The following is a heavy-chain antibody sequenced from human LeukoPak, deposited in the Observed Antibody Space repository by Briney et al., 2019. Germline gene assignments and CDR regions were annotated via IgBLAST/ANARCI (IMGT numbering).Heavy chain of an antibody. CDR2: ISSSGRTI. CDR1: GFTFSSYE. V-gene: IGHV3-48*03. J-gene: IGHJ4*02. Sequence: PGGSLRLSCAASGFTFSSYEMNWVRQAPGKGLEWVSYISSSGRTIYYADSVKGRFTISRDNAKCSLFLQMNSLRAEDTAVYYCARVPGLRGNYWGQGTLVTVSS. CDR3: ARVPGLRGNY. D-gene: IGHD4-17*01.